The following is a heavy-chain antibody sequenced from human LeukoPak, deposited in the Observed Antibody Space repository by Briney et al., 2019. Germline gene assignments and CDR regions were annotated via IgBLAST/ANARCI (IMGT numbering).Heavy chain of an antibody. CDR3: AREGGVPGLYYFDY. J-gene: IGHJ4*02. D-gene: IGHD3-10*01. Sequence: ASVKVSCKSTGGSFNSHAISWVRQAPGQGLEWMGGIIVTFGTTNYAQKFQGRVTITADESTSTAHMELSSLRIDDTAVYYCAREGGVPGLYYFDYWGQGTLVTVSS. CDR2: IIVTFGTT. V-gene: IGHV1-69*01. CDR1: GGSFNSHA.